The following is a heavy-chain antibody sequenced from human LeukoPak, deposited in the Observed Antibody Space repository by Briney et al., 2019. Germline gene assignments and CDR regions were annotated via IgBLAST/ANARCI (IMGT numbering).Heavy chain of an antibody. CDR1: GFTFDDYA. CDR2: ISWNSGSI. V-gene: IGHV3-9*01. J-gene: IGHJ4*02. D-gene: IGHD3-10*01. Sequence: PGRSLRLSCAASGFTFDDYAMHWVRQAPGKGLEWVSGISWNSGSIGYADSVKGRFTISRDNAKNSLYLQMNSLRAEDTALYYCAKDPSDGYGSGSYGYYFDYWGQGTLVTVSS. CDR3: AKDPSDGYGSGSYGYYFDY.